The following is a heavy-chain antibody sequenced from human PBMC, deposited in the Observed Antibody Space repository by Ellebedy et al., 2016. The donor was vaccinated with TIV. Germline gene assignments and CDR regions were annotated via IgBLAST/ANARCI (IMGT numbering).Heavy chain of an antibody. V-gene: IGHV3-23*01. CDR1: GFTFSTYA. D-gene: IGHD3-10*01. CDR2: FSASDDST. J-gene: IGHJ4*02. Sequence: PGGSLRLSCAASGFTFSTYAMGWVRQAPGKGLECVSVFSASDDSTYYADSVNGRFTISRDNSKNTLFLQMNSLRAEDTAVYYCVKDDPLTLIRGVFEYWGQGNLVTVSS. CDR3: VKDDPLTLIRGVFEY.